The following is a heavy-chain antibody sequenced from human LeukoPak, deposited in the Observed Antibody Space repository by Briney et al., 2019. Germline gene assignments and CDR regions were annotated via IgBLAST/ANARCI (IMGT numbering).Heavy chain of an antibody. J-gene: IGHJ4*02. D-gene: IGHD1-14*01. V-gene: IGHV3-7*01. CDR1: GFTFSNYW. Sequence: GGSLRLSCTASGFTFSNYWMSWIRQAPGKGLEWVANLNEDGSVKYYADSVKGRFTISRDNSKNTLYLQMNSLRAEDTAVYYCARDPERDFDYWGQGTLVTVSS. CDR2: LNEDGSVK. CDR3: ARDPERDFDY.